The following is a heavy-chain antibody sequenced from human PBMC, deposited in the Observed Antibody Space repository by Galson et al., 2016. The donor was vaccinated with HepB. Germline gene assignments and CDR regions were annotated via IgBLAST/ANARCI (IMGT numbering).Heavy chain of an antibody. Sequence: QSGAEVKKPGESLKISCQGFGSNFANYWIAWVRQVPGKGLEWMGVIYPVDSDTRYSPSFRGQVTMSADTSISTAYLQRTSLKASDTAIYYCARRSTGFDPWGQGTLVTVSS. J-gene: IGHJ5*02. V-gene: IGHV5-51*01. CDR3: ARRSTGFDP. CDR2: IYPVDSDT. CDR1: GSNFANYW.